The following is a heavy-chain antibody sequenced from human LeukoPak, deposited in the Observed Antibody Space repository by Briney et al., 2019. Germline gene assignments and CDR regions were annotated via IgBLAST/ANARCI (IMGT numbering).Heavy chain of an antibody. V-gene: IGHV4-39*01. D-gene: IGHD2-8*01. J-gene: IGHJ6*02. CDR2: IYYSGST. CDR1: GGSISSSSYY. Sequence: KPSETLSLTCTVSGGSISSSSYYWGWIRQPPGKGLEWIGSIYYSGSTYYNPPLKSRVTISVDTSKNQFSLKLSSVTAADTAVYYCARLPRDCTNGVCPFYYGMDVWGQGTTVTVSS. CDR3: ARLPRDCTNGVCPFYYGMDV.